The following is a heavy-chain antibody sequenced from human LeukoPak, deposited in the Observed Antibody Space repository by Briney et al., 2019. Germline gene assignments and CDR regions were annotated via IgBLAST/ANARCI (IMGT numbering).Heavy chain of an antibody. V-gene: IGHV1-2*02. Sequence: ASVKVSCKASGYTFTGCYMHWVRQAPGQGLEWMGWINPNSGGTDYAQKFQGRVTMTRDTSISTAYMELSRPRSDDTAVYYCARDKDYGDYGSPSYYYYYMDVWGKGTTVTVSS. J-gene: IGHJ6*03. D-gene: IGHD4-17*01. CDR2: INPNSGGT. CDR1: GYTFTGCY. CDR3: ARDKDYGDYGSPSYYYYYMDV.